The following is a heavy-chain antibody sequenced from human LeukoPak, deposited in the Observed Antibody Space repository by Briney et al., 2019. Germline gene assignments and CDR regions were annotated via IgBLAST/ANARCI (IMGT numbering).Heavy chain of an antibody. CDR1: GFTFDDYA. D-gene: IGHD3-9*01. V-gene: IGHV3-9*03. CDR3: AKGSDILTGDAFDI. J-gene: IGHJ3*02. Sequence: PGRSLRLSCAASGFTFDDYAMPWVRQAPGKGLEWVSGISWNSGSIGYADSVKGRFTISRDNAKNSLYLQMNSLRAEDMALYYCAKGSDILTGDAFDIWGQGTMVTVSS. CDR2: ISWNSGSI.